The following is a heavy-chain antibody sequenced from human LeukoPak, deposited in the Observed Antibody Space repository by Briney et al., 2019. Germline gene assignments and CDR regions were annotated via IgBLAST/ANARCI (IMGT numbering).Heavy chain of an antibody. CDR3: TRSLGVVIHGGMDV. CDR2: IYYTGST. D-gene: IGHD3-3*01. Sequence: SGTLSLTCTVSGGSISSYHWSWIRQPPGKGLEWIGHIYYTGSTNYNPSLTSRVTISLDTSKKQFSLKLNSVPAADTAVYYCTRSLGVVIHGGMDVWGQGTTVPVSS. J-gene: IGHJ6*02. CDR1: GGSISSYH. V-gene: IGHV4-59*01.